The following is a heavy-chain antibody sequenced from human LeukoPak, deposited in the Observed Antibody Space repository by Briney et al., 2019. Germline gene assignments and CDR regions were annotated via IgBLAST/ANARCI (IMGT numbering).Heavy chain of an antibody. CDR3: ARDNKGGIDY. CDR2: MNPNSGNT. J-gene: IGHJ4*02. V-gene: IGHV1-8*01. CDR1: GYTFTSYD. D-gene: IGHD1-26*01. Sequence: ASVKVSCKASGYTFTSYDINWVRQATGQGLEWMGWMNPNSGNTGYAQKFQGRVTMTRDMSTSTVYMELSSLRSEDTAVYYCARDNKGGIDYWGQGTLVTVSS.